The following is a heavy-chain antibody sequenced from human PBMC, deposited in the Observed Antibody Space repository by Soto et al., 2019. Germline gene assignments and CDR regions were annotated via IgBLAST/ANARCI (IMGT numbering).Heavy chain of an antibody. J-gene: IGHJ5*02. CDR2: IIPIFGTA. CDR3: ARDRGHYDSSGYYCWFDP. Sequence: QVQLVQSGAEVKKPGSSVKVSCKASGGTFSSYAISWVRQAPGQGLEWMGGIIPIFGTANYAQKFQGRVTITADESTSTAYMELSSLRSEDTAVYYCARDRGHYDSSGYYCWFDPWGQGTLVTVSS. CDR1: GGTFSSYA. V-gene: IGHV1-69*01. D-gene: IGHD3-22*01.